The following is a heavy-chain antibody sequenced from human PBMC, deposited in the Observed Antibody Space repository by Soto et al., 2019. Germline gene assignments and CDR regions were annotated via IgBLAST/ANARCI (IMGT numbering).Heavy chain of an antibody. CDR1: GFTFSDYY. CDR3: ARELLDSSGYSFDY. J-gene: IGHJ4*02. CDR2: ISSSGSTI. Sequence: GGSLRLSCAASGFTFSDYYMSWIRQAPGKGLEWVSYISSSGSTIYYADSVKGRFTISRDNAKNSLYLQVNSLRAEDTAVYYCARELLDSSGYSFDYWGQGTLVTVSS. D-gene: IGHD3-22*01. V-gene: IGHV3-11*01.